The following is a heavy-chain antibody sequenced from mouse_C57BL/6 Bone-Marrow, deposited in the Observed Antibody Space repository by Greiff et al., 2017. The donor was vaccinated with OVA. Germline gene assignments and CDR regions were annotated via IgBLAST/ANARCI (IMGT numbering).Heavy chain of an antibody. Sequence: EVMLVESGGGLVQPGGSLKLSCAASGFTFSDYYMYWVRQTPEKRLEWVAYISNGGGSTYYPDNVKGRFTISRDNAKNTLYLQMSRLKSEDTAMYYCARHYYDYRKYAMDYWGQGTSVTVSS. V-gene: IGHV5-12*01. CDR1: GFTFSDYY. CDR2: ISNGGGST. J-gene: IGHJ4*01. CDR3: ARHYYDYRKYAMDY. D-gene: IGHD2-4*01.